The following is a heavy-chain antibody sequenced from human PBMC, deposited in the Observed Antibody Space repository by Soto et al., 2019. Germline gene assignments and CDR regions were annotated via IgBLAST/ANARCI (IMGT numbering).Heavy chain of an antibody. CDR1: GYTLTSYG. V-gene: IGHV1-18*01. Sequence: ASVKVSCKASGYTLTSYGISWVRQAPGQGLEWMGWISAYNGNTNYAQKLQGRVTMTTDTSTSTAYMELRSLRSDDTAVYYCARIYDFWSGPGCFDLWGRGTLVTVSS. CDR3: ARIYDFWSGPGCFDL. J-gene: IGHJ2*01. D-gene: IGHD3-3*01. CDR2: ISAYNGNT.